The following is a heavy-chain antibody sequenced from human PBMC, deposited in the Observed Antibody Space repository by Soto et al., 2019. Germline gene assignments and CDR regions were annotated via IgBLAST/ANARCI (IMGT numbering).Heavy chain of an antibody. V-gene: IGHV3-9*01. CDR2: ISWNSGSK. CDR1: GFTFDDYA. Sequence: EVQLVESGGGLVQPGRSLRLSCAASGFTFDDYAMHWVRQAPGKGLEWVSGISWNSGSKRFADSVKGRFTISRDNAKNSLYLQMNSLRVEDTALYYCAKDVPAAVAGSGAVDYWGQGTLVTVSS. CDR3: AKDVPAAVAGSGAVDY. D-gene: IGHD6-19*01. J-gene: IGHJ4*02.